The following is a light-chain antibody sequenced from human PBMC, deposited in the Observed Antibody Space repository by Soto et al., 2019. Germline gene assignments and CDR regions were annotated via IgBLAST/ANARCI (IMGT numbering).Light chain of an antibody. CDR3: VSFTVHYSSG. V-gene: IGLV2-14*01. J-gene: IGLJ1*01. CDR2: DVS. Sequence: QSVLTQPASVSGSPGQSITISCTGTSGDVGAYDFVSWYQHHPGKAPRLVIYDVSRRPAGASDRFSGSKSGSTASLTISSLQAEDEADYYCVSFTVHYSSGFGTGTKVTVL. CDR1: SGDVGAYDF.